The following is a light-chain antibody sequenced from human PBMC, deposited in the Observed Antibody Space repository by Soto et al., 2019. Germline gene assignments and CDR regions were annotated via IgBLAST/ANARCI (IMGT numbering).Light chain of an antibody. CDR3: YSAADNVVV. CDR2: RDN. J-gene: IGLJ2*01. CDR1: VLAKKY. V-gene: IGLV3-27*01. Sequence: SSELTQPSSVSVSPGQTANITCSGDVLAKKYARWFQQKPGQAPVLVTYRDNKRPSGIPERFLGSSSGTTVALTISGAQVEDEADYYCYSAADNVVVFGGGTKVTVL.